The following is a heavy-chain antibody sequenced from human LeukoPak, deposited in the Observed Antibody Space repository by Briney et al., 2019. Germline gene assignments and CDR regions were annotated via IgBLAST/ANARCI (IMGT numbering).Heavy chain of an antibody. V-gene: IGHV3-64D*09. Sequence: GGSLRLSCSASGFTFSAYAMYWVRQAPGKGLEYVSGISNNGGSSFYADSVKGRFTISRDNSKNTLYLQMSSLRAEDTAVYYCARADRDGNKRFLDWGQGTLVTVSS. D-gene: IGHD5-24*01. CDR2: ISNNGGSS. CDR1: GFTFSAYA. J-gene: IGHJ4*02. CDR3: ARADRDGNKRFLD.